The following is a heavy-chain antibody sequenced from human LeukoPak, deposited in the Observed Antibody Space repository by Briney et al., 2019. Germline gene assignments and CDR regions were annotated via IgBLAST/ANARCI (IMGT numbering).Heavy chain of an antibody. CDR3: ARGVTYGSGRFYYYYMDV. CDR2: ISPKSGGT. V-gene: IGHV1-2*02. CDR1: GYTFTSYG. D-gene: IGHD3-10*01. Sequence: ASVKVSCKASGYTFTSYGISWVRQAPGQGLEWMGWISPKSGGTHFPQKFQGRVTMTSDTSITTAYMELSRLGYDDTAVYYCARGVTYGSGRFYYYYMDVWGEGTTVTVSS. J-gene: IGHJ6*03.